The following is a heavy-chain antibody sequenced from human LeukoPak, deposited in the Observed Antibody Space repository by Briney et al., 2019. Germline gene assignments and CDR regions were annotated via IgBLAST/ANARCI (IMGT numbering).Heavy chain of an antibody. CDR2: ISSSSSTI. V-gene: IGHV3-48*04. CDR3: AREIDGTAAAFYDYYMDV. Sequence: GGSLRLSCAASGFTFSSYSMNWVRQAPGKGLEWVSYISSSSSTIYYADSVKGRFTISRDNAKNSLFLQMNSLRAEDTAVYYCAREIDGTAAAFYDYYMDVWGKGTTVTVSS. J-gene: IGHJ6*03. CDR1: GFTFSSYS. D-gene: IGHD6-13*01.